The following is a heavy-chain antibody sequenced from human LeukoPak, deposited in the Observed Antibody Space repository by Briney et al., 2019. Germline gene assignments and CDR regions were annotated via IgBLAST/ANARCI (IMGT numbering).Heavy chain of an antibody. CDR1: GFTFSSYA. CDR3: ARDVNYYDSSGYYTQADYFDY. D-gene: IGHD3-22*01. Sequence: GGSLRLSCAASGFTFSSYAMHWVRQAPGKGLEWVAVISYDGSNKYYADSVKGRFTISRDNAKNSLYLQMNSLRAEDTAVYYCARDVNYYDSSGYYTQADYFDYWGQGTLVTVSS. V-gene: IGHV3-30-3*01. J-gene: IGHJ4*02. CDR2: ISYDGSNK.